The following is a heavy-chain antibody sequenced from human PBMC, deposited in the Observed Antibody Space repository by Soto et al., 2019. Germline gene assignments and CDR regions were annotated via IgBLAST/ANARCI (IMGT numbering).Heavy chain of an antibody. D-gene: IGHD3-10*01. CDR1: GFTFSNYA. J-gene: IGHJ4*02. CDR2: ISGSGDSP. V-gene: IGHV3-23*01. Sequence: GGSLRLSCAASGFTFSNYAISWVRQAPGKGLEWVSIISGSGDSPYYADSVKGRFTISRDNSKNTLYLQMNSLRAEDTAVYYCATGDYYGSGSYRLSPHFDYWGQGTLVTVSS. CDR3: ATGDYYGSGSYRLSPHFDY.